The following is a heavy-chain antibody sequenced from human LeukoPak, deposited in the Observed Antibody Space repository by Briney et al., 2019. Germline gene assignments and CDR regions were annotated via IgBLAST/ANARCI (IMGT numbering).Heavy chain of an antibody. Sequence: SQALSLTCAISGDSLSSNSATWNWVRQSPWRGLEWLGRTYYRSKWYNDYAVSVKGRVTINLDASKKHFSLQLNAVTPEDTAMYYCARGNGYPFDYWGQGTLVTVSS. D-gene: IGHD3-16*01. J-gene: IGHJ4*02. CDR1: GDSLSSNSAT. CDR3: ARGNGYPFDY. V-gene: IGHV6-1*01. CDR2: TYYRSKWYN.